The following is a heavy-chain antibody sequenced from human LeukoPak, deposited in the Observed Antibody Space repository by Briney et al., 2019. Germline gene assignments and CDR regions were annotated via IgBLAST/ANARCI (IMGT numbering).Heavy chain of an antibody. V-gene: IGHV3-30*18. CDR1: GFTFSSYG. CDR2: ISYDGSNK. Sequence: GGSLRLSCAASGFTFSSYGMHWVRQAPGKGLEWVAVISYDGSNKYYADSVKGRFTISRDNSKNTLYLQMNSLRAEDTAVYYCTKDAITYYYGSGRCNWFDPWGQGTLVTVSS. D-gene: IGHD3-10*01. CDR3: TKDAITYYYGSGRCNWFDP. J-gene: IGHJ5*02.